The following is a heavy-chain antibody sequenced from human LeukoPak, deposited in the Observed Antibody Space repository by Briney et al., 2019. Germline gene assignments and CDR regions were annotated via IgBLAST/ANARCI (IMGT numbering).Heavy chain of an antibody. D-gene: IGHD5-12*01. Sequence: PGGPPRPSCAPPGFTFSNFWIYWGRPAPGEGRGWGSSISSSSSYISYADSVKGRFTISRDNAKNTLYLQMNSLRAEDTAVYYCARDPHSGYDNWFDRWGQGTLVTVSS. CDR3: ARDPHSGYDNWFDR. CDR1: GFTFSNFW. J-gene: IGHJ5*02. CDR2: ISSSSSYI. V-gene: IGHV3-21*01.